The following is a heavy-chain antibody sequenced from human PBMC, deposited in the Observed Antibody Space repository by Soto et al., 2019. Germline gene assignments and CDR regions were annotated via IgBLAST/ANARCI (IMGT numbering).Heavy chain of an antibody. CDR3: ARGRRVRGVIRGNYYYYGMDV. CDR2: INHSGST. J-gene: IGHJ6*02. V-gene: IGHV4-34*01. CDR1: GGSFSGYY. D-gene: IGHD3-10*01. Sequence: KTSETLSLTCAVYGGSFSGYYWRCIRQPPRKVLEWIGEINHSGSTNYNPSLKSRVTISVDTSKNQFSLKLSSVTAADTAVYYCARGRRVRGVIRGNYYYYGMDVWGQGTTVTVSS.